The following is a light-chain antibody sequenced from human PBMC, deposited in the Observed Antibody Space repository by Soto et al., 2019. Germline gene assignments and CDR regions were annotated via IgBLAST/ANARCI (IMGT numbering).Light chain of an antibody. CDR1: SSDVGSYNL. CDR2: EGS. Sequence: QSALTQPASVSGSPGPSITISCTGTSSDVGSYNLVSWYQQHPGKAPQLMIYEGSKRPSGVSNRFSGSKSGNTASLTISGLQAEDEADYYCCSYAGSSTFYVFGTGTKVTVL. CDR3: CSYAGSSTFYV. J-gene: IGLJ1*01. V-gene: IGLV2-23*01.